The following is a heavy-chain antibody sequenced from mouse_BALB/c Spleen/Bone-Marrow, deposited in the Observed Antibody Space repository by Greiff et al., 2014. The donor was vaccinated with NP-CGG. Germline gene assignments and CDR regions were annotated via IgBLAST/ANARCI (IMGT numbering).Heavy chain of an antibody. Sequence: VQVVESGAELGMPGASAKMSCKASGYTFTDNWIYWVKQRPGQGLEWIGAIDTSDSYTNFNQKFMGKASLTVDASSSTAYMQVSSLTSDDSAVYYCARGGHDFSLDYWGQGTSVTVSS. CDR3: ARGGHDFSLDY. CDR1: GYTFTDNW. V-gene: IGHV1-69*01. J-gene: IGHJ4*01. CDR2: IDTSDSYT. D-gene: IGHD2-4*01.